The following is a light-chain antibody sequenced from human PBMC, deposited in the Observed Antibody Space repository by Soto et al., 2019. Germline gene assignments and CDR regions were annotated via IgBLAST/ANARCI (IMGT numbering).Light chain of an antibody. J-gene: IGKJ5*01. Sequence: EGVMKHSPDTLSVATKERATXSCRXSQSVSNNLAGYQQKPGQAPRRLIEGAATRATGSKARCSGSGAGKEVTLTISSLQSEDFALYYGKQDNNGRPSISFGQVTRLE. CDR1: QSVSNN. V-gene: IGKV3-15*01. CDR2: GAA. CDR3: KQDNNGRPSIS.